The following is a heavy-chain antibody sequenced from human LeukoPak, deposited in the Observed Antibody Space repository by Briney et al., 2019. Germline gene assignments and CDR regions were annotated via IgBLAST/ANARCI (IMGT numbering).Heavy chain of an antibody. D-gene: IGHD3-16*02. J-gene: IGHJ4*02. CDR3: ARDDLSVSGSYPYYFDH. Sequence: GGSLRLSCAASGFTVSNFAMHWVRQVPDKGLEWLAVMSKDGGDKHYADSVTGRFIISRDSSKNTLYLQMNSLRGEDTAVYYCARDDLSVSGSYPYYFDHWGQGTLVTVSS. V-gene: IGHV3-30*04. CDR1: GFTVSNFA. CDR2: MSKDGGDK.